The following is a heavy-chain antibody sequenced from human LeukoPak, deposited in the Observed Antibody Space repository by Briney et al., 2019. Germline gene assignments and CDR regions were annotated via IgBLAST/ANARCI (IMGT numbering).Heavy chain of an antibody. CDR3: AKDRRSGAVAGNPLDY. CDR1: GFTFTDHY. D-gene: IGHD6-19*01. J-gene: IGHJ4*02. CDR2: ISSGGDII. V-gene: IGHV3-11*01. Sequence: GGSLRLPCAASGFTFTDHYMSWVRQAPGKGLEWVSYISSGGDIIYYADSVKGRFTISRDNSKNTLYLQMNSLRAEDTAVYYCAKDRRSGAVAGNPLDYWGQGTLVTVSS.